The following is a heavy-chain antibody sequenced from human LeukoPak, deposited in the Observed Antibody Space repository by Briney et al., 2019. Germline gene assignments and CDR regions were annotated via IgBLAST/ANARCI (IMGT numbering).Heavy chain of an antibody. D-gene: IGHD2-2*01. CDR1: GFTFSSYS. V-gene: IGHV3-21*01. J-gene: IGHJ4*02. CDR3: ASLGYCSSTSCYGLDY. CDR2: VSSSSSYI. Sequence: GGSLRLSCAASGFTFSSYSMNWVRQAPGKGLEWVSSVSSSSSYIYYADSVKGRFTISRDNAKNSLYLQMNSLRAEDTAVYYCASLGYCSSTSCYGLDYWGQGTLVTVSS.